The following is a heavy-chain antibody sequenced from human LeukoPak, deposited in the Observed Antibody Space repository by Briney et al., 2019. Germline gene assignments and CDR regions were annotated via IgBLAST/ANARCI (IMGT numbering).Heavy chain of an antibody. J-gene: IGHJ5*02. V-gene: IGHV3-74*01. CDR1: GLSFSNYW. CDR2: INSDGSST. D-gene: IGHD2-21*01. CDR3: ARDGVEFYNWFDP. Sequence: GGSLRLSCAASGLSFSNYWMHWVRQAPGKGLMWVSRINSDGSSTTYADSVKGRFTISRDNAKNTLYLQMNSLRAEDTAVYYCARDGVEFYNWFDPWGQGTLVTVSS.